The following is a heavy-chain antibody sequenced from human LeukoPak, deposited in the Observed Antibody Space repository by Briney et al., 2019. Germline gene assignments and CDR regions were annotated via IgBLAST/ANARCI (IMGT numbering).Heavy chain of an antibody. Sequence: GGSLRLSCAASGFTFSNFALHWVRQAPGRGLEWLAVISYDGSNTDYADSVKGRFTISRDNSKNALYLEMNSLRGDDTAVYYCARVPGDYVDYWGQGTLVTVSS. CDR1: GFTFSNFA. V-gene: IGHV3-30-3*01. J-gene: IGHJ4*02. CDR3: ARVPGDYVDY. D-gene: IGHD4-17*01. CDR2: ISYDGSNT.